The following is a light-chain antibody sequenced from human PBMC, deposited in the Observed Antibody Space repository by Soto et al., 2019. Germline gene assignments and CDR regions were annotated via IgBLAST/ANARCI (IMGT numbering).Light chain of an antibody. Sequence: QSVLTQPASVSGSPGQSITISCTGTSSDIGAYNYVSWYQQHPGKVPKVMIYDVNNRPSGVSNRFSGSKSGHTASLTISGLQADDEADYYCSSYTSSSTVVFGGGTKLTVL. J-gene: IGLJ2*01. CDR3: SSYTSSSTVV. CDR1: SSDIGAYNY. CDR2: DVN. V-gene: IGLV2-14*01.